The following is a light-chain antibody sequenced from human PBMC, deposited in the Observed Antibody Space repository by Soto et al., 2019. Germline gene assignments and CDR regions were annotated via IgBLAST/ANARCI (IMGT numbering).Light chain of an antibody. CDR1: QSVSSSY. V-gene: IGKV3-20*01. J-gene: IGKJ3*01. CDR3: PSGT. Sequence: IVLTQYPGTLSLSPGERATLSCRASQSVSSSYLAWYQQRPGQPPRLLIYGASIRAAGIPERFSGSGSGTDFTLTISGLEPEDFAMYYCPSGTLGPGTKVHIK. CDR2: GAS.